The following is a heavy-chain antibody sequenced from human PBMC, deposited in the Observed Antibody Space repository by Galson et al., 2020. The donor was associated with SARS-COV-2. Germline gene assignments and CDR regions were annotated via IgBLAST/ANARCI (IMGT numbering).Heavy chain of an antibody. D-gene: IGHD6-19*01. Sequence: GGSLRLSCAASGFTFSSYAMNWVRQAPGEGLEWVSAISSSGDTTPYAGSVKGRFTISRDNSKNTLYMQMNSVRTEDTAVYYCAKRVYSNGQSETRGMDVWGQGATVTVSS. CDR1: GFTFSSYA. V-gene: IGHV3-23*01. J-gene: IGHJ6*02. CDR3: AKRVYSNGQSETRGMDV. CDR2: ISSSGDTT.